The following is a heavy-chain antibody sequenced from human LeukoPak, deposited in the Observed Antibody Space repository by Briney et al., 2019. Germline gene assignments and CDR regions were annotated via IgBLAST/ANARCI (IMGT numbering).Heavy chain of an antibody. Sequence: GGSLRLSCAASGFTFSSYSMNWVRQAPGKGLEWVSYISSSSSTIYYADSVKGRFTISRDNAKNSLYLQVNSLRAEDTAVYYCARAKLWFGELLYFDYWGQGTLVTVSS. V-gene: IGHV3-48*01. D-gene: IGHD3-10*01. CDR1: GFTFSSYS. CDR3: ARAKLWFGELLYFDY. CDR2: ISSSSSTI. J-gene: IGHJ4*02.